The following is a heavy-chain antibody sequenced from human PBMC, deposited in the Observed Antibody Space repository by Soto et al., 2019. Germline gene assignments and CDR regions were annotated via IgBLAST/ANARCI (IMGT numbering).Heavy chain of an antibody. Sequence: SVEVSCKASGGTFSSYAISWVRQAPGQGLEWMGGIIPIFGTANYAQKFQGRVTITADESTSTAYMELSSLRSEDTAVYYCASNPGYSSSWRVFDPWGQGALVTVSS. V-gene: IGHV1-69*13. D-gene: IGHD6-13*01. CDR3: ASNPGYSSSWRVFDP. CDR2: IIPIFGTA. J-gene: IGHJ5*02. CDR1: GGTFSSYA.